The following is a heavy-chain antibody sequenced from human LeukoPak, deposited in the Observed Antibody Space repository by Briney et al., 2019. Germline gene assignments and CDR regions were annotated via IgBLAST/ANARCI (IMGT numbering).Heavy chain of an antibody. J-gene: IGHJ4*02. D-gene: IGHD3-10*01. CDR3: ARAYYYGSGSSVPFDY. CDR1: GGTFSSYA. Sequence: SVKVSCKVSGGTFSSYAISWVRQAPGQGLEWMGRIIPIFGTANYAQKFQGRVTITTDESTSTAYMELSSLRSEDTAVYYCARAYYYGSGSSVPFDYWGQGTLVTVSS. V-gene: IGHV1-69*05. CDR2: IIPIFGTA.